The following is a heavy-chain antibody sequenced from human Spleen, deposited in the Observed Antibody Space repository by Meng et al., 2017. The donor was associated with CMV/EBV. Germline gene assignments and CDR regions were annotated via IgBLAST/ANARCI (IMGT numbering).Heavy chain of an antibody. V-gene: IGHV1-46*01. CDR2: INPDGGTT. CDR3: ARDLVGYDAFDV. CDR1: GYTFITYY. J-gene: IGHJ3*01. Sequence: ASVKVSCKASGYTFITYYIHWVRQAPGHGLEWMGRINPDGGTTTYSQKFQGGVTLTSDTSTNTVYMELSRLRYEDTAVYYCARDLVGYDAFDVWGQGTMVTVSS. D-gene: IGHD3-22*01.